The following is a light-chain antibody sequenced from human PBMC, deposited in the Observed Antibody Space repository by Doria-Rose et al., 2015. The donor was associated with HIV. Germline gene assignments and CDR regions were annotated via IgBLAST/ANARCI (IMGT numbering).Light chain of an antibody. V-gene: IGKV3-20*01. CDR1: QSFSSTY. Sequence: TQSPGTLSLSPGERATLSCRAGQSFSSTYLAWYQQKPGQAPSLLIYDGSTGATGIPDRFSASGSGTDFTLTTNRLEPEDFALYYCHQYGTSWTFGRGTKVEI. CDR2: DGS. CDR3: HQYGTSWT. J-gene: IGKJ1*01.